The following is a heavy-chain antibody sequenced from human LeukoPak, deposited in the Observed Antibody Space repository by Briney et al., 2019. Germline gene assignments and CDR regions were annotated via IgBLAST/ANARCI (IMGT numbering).Heavy chain of an antibody. J-gene: IGHJ4*02. CDR1: GFTFSSYE. CDR2: ISSSGSTI. V-gene: IGHV3-48*03. CDR3: ASSYYYDGDY. D-gene: IGHD3-22*01. Sequence: GGSLRLSCAASGFTFSSYEMHWVRQAPGKGLEWVSYISSSGSTIYYADSVKGRFTISRDNAKNSLYLQMNSLRDEDTALYYCASSYYYDGDYWGQGTLVTVSS.